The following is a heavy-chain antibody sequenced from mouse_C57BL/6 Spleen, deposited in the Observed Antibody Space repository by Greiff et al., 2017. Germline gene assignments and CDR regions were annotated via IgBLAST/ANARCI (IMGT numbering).Heavy chain of an antibody. CDR2: INPNNGGT. J-gene: IGHJ4*01. Sequence: EVQLQQSGPELVKPGASVKISCKASGYTFTDYYMNWVRQSHGKSLEWIGDINPNNGGTSYNQKFKGKATLTVDKSSSTAYMELRSLTSEDSAVDYCAREKGNNGMDDWGQGTSVTVAS. D-gene: IGHD2-1*01. CDR3: AREKGNNGMDD. CDR1: GYTFTDYY. V-gene: IGHV1-26*01.